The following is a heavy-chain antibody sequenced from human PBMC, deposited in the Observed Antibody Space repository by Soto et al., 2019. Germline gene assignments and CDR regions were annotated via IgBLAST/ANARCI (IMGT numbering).Heavy chain of an antibody. Sequence: PSETLSLTCIVSGGSISGYYWSWIRQPAGKELEWIGRIYSDGTTNYNPSLKGRGTMSVDTSKKQISLKLTSVTAADTAVYYCVRDLNYGLYYFDYWGQGTLVTVSS. CDR3: VRDLNYGLYYFDY. D-gene: IGHD3-10*01. J-gene: IGHJ4*02. V-gene: IGHV4-4*07. CDR2: IYSDGTT. CDR1: GGSISGYY.